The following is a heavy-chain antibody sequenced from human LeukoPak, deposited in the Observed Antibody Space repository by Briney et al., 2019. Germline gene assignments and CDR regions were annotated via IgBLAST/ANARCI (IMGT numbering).Heavy chain of an antibody. CDR2: ISSSSSYI. CDR3: ARDGQQLVAYYYYYYYMDV. Sequence: GGSLRLSCAASGFTFSSYSMNWVRQAPGKGLEWVSSISSSSSYIYYADSVKGRFTISRDNAKNSLYLQMNSLRAEDTAVYYCARDGQQLVAYYYYYYYMDVWGKGTTVTVSS. J-gene: IGHJ6*03. D-gene: IGHD6-13*01. CDR1: GFTFSSYS. V-gene: IGHV3-21*01.